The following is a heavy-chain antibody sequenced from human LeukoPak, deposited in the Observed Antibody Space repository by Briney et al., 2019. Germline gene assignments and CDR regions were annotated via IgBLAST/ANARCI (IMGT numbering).Heavy chain of an antibody. CDR1: GYSFTSYW. D-gene: IGHD3-22*01. CDR2: IYPGDSDT. V-gene: IGHV5-51*01. Sequence: GESLKISCKGSGYSFTSYWIGWVRQMPGKGLEWMGIIYPGDSDTRYSPSFQGQVTISADKSISTAYLQWSSLKASDTAMYYCARLSAPKSRSRWLLLNNYFDYWGQGTLVTVSS. J-gene: IGHJ4*02. CDR3: ARLSAPKSRSRWLLLNNYFDY.